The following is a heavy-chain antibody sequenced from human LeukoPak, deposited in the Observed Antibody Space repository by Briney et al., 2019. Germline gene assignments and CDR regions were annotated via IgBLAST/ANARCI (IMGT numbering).Heavy chain of an antibody. Sequence: PGGSLRLSCAASGFTFSPYAMNWVRQAPGKGLEWVSYISSTSSTIYCADSVKGRFTISRDNARNSLYLQMNTLRAEDTAVYYCARDHGSGSYFDYWGQGTLVTVSS. CDR1: GFTFSPYA. CDR3: ARDHGSGSYFDY. V-gene: IGHV3-48*01. CDR2: ISSTSSTI. J-gene: IGHJ4*02. D-gene: IGHD1-26*01.